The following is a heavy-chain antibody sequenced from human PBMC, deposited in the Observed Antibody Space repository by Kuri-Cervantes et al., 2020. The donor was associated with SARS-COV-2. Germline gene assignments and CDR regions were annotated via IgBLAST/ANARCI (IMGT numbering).Heavy chain of an antibody. CDR1: GFTFNTYS. CDR2: ISSSSSYI. CDR3: AREDSYGYGDY. V-gene: IGHV3-21*01. D-gene: IGHD5-18*01. J-gene: IGHJ4*02. Sequence: GESLKISCAASGFTFNTYSMNWVRQAPGKGLEWVSSISSSSSYIYYADSVKGRFTISRDNAKNSLYLQMNSLRAEDTAVYYCAREDSYGYGDYWGQGTLVTVSS.